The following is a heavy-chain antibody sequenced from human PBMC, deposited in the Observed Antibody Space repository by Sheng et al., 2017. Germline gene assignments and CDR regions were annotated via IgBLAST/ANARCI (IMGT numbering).Heavy chain of an antibody. J-gene: IGHJ4*02. CDR2: TSGSGGST. Sequence: EVQLVESGGGSVQAGGSLRLSCAASGFTFSSYAMTWVRQAPGKGLEWVSATSGSGGSTYYADSVKGRFTISRDNSKNTLSLQMNSLRAEDTAVYYCAKVVRAVTGLDYWGQGTLVTVSS. CDR3: AKVVRAVTGLDY. V-gene: IGHV3-23*04. CDR1: GFTFSSYA. D-gene: IGHD6-19*01.